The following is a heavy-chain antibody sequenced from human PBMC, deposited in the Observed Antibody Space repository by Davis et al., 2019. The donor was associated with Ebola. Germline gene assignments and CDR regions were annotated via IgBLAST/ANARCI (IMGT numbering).Heavy chain of an antibody. CDR3: ARGSFAVGARYGEGDY. CDR2: IIPIFGTA. D-gene: IGHD1-26*01. CDR1: GGTFSSYA. Sequence: AASVKVSCKASGGTFSSYAISWVRQAPGQGLEWMGGIIPIFGTANYAQKFQGRVTITADKSTSTAYMELSSLRSDDTAVYYCARGSFAVGARYGEGDYWGQGTLVTVSS. J-gene: IGHJ4*02. V-gene: IGHV1-69*06.